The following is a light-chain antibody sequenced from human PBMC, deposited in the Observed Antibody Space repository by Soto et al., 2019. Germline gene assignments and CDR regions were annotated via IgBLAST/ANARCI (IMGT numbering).Light chain of an antibody. J-gene: IGKJ3*01. Sequence: EIVLTQSPATLSLSPGERATLSCRASQSVSSYLAWYQQKPGQAPRLLMYDASNRATGIPARFSGSGSGTDFTLTISSLQPEDFATYYCQQSYSTPPTFGPGTKVDIK. V-gene: IGKV3-11*01. CDR1: QSVSSY. CDR3: QQSYSTPPT. CDR2: DAS.